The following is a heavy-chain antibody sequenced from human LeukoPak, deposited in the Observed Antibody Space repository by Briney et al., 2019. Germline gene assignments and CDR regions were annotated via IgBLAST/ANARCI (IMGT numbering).Heavy chain of an antibody. V-gene: IGHV3-9*01. Sequence: QPGRSLRLSCAASGFTFDDYAMHWVRQAPGKGLEWVSGISWNSGSIGYADSVKGRFTISRDNAKNSLYLQMNSLRAEDTALYYCAKSVGSSGYPLYYFDYWGQGTLVTVSS. J-gene: IGHJ4*02. CDR1: GFTFDDYA. CDR2: ISWNSGSI. D-gene: IGHD3-22*01. CDR3: AKSVGSSGYPLYYFDY.